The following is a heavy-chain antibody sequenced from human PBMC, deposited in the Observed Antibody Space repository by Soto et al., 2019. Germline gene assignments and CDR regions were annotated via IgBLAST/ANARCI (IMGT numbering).Heavy chain of an antibody. CDR3: ARDPGIVVVPANWFDP. V-gene: IGHV3-48*01. Sequence: PGGSLRLSCAASGFTFSSYSMNWVRQAPGKGLEWVSYISSSSSTIYYADSVKGRFTISRDNAKNSLYLQMNSLRAEDTAVYYCARDPGIVVVPANWFDPWGQGTLVTVSS. CDR2: ISSSSSTI. CDR1: GFTFSSYS. D-gene: IGHD2-2*01. J-gene: IGHJ5*02.